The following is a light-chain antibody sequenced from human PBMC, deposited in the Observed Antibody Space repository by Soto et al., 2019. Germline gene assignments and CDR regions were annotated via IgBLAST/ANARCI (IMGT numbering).Light chain of an antibody. CDR2: AAS. V-gene: IGKV1-6*01. J-gene: IGKJ1*01. CDR1: QAIRNE. CDR3: LQDHDYPRT. Sequence: AIQMTQSPSSLSASVGDRVIITCRASQAIRNELSWYQQKPGKAPELLIHAASTLQTGVPSRFSGGGSGTDFTLTISGLQPEDFATYYCLQDHDYPRTCGQGSKVEIK.